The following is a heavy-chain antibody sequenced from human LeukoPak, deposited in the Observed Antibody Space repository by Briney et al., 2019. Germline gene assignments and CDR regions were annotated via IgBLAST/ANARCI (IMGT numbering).Heavy chain of an antibody. Sequence: GGSLRLSCAASGFTFSDYYMSWIRQAPGKGLEWVSHISDSGRTIYYADSVKGRFTISRDNAKNSLYLQMNSLRAEDTAVYYCAKRGYSSSWYLPHFDYWGQGTLVTVSS. V-gene: IGHV3-11*01. J-gene: IGHJ4*02. CDR3: AKRGYSSSWYLPHFDY. D-gene: IGHD6-13*01. CDR1: GFTFSDYY. CDR2: ISDSGRTI.